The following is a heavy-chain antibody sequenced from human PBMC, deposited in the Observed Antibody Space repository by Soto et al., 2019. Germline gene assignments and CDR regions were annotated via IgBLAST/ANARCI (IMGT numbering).Heavy chain of an antibody. CDR1: GFTFSDYY. D-gene: IGHD3-3*01. J-gene: IGHJ6*03. V-gene: IGHV3-11*01. CDR3: ARDKRRKPFWSGFSHMDV. CDR2: ISSSGSTI. Sequence: GGSLRLSCAASGFTFSDYYMSWIRQAPGKGLEWVSYISSSGSTIYYADSVKGRFTISRDNAKNSLYLQMNSLRAEDTAVYYCARDKRRKPFWSGFSHMDVWGKGTTVTVSS.